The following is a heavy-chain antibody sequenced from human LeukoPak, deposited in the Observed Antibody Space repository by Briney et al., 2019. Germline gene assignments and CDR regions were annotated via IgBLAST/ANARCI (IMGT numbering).Heavy chain of an antibody. CDR3: ARDGYYGSGSATLYYYYMDV. CDR1: GYTFTDYY. CDR2: IIPIFGTA. J-gene: IGHJ6*03. D-gene: IGHD3-10*01. V-gene: IGHV1-69*05. Sequence: GASVKVSCKASGYTFTDYYMHWVRQAPGQGLEWMGRIIPIFGTANYAQKFQGRVTITTDESTSTAYMELSSLRSEDTAVYYCARDGYYGSGSATLYYYYMDVWGKGTTVTVSS.